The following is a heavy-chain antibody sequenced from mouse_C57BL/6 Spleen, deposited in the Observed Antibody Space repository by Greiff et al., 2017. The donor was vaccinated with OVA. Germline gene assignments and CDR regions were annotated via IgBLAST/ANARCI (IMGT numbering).Heavy chain of an antibody. J-gene: IGHJ3*01. CDR2: IWSDGST. V-gene: IGHV2-6-1*01. CDR3: ARHDRIYDGYWFAY. CDR1: GFSLTSYG. D-gene: IGHD2-3*01. Sequence: QVQLQQSGPGLVAPSQSLSITCTVSGFSLTSYGVHWVRQPPGKGLEWLVVIWSDGSTTYNSALKSRLSISKDNSKSQVFLKMNSLQTDDTAMYYCARHDRIYDGYWFAYWGQGTLVTVSA.